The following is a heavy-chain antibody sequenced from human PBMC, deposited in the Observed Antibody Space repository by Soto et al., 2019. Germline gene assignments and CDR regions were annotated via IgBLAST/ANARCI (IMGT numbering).Heavy chain of an antibody. CDR1: GFTFSNAW. Sequence: EVQLVESGGGLVKPGGSLRLSCAASGFTFSNAWMSWVRQAPGKGLEWVGRIKSKTDGGTTDYAAPVKGRFTISRDDSKNTLYLQMNSLKTEDTAVYYCTTGSDPNYDFWSGYPTPLLYSYYMDVWGKGTTVTVSS. J-gene: IGHJ6*03. V-gene: IGHV3-15*01. CDR2: IKSKTDGGTT. CDR3: TTGSDPNYDFWSGYPTPLLYSYYMDV. D-gene: IGHD3-3*01.